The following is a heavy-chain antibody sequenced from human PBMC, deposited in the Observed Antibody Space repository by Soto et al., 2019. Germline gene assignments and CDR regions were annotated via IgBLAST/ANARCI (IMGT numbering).Heavy chain of an antibody. J-gene: IGHJ4*02. V-gene: IGHV4-59*12. CDR1: GSSMTTYY. CDR2: IYYSGST. Sequence: SETLSLTCSVSGSSMTTYYWHWIRQAPEKGLEWIGYIYYSGSTYYNPYLKSRVTISVDTSMNQFSLNLNSVTAADTAVYYCARDKITGLFDYWGQGTLVTVSS. D-gene: IGHD2-8*02. CDR3: ARDKITGLFDY.